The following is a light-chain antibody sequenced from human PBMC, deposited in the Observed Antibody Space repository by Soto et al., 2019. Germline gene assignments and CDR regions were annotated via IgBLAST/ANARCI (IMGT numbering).Light chain of an antibody. J-gene: IGKJ2*01. Sequence: DVVMTQSPLSLPVTLGQPASISCRSSQSLVHSDGNTYLSWFLQRPGQSPRRLIYNVSNRDSRVPDRFRSSGSGTDFTLTISRVEAEDVGVYYCMQGTHWPPYTFGQGTKLEIK. CDR3: MQGTHWPPYT. V-gene: IGKV2-30*02. CDR1: QSLVHSDGNTY. CDR2: NVS.